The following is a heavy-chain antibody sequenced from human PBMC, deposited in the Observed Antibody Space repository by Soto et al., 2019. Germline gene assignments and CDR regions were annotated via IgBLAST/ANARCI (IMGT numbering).Heavy chain of an antibody. CDR2: ISYDGSNK. J-gene: IGHJ4*02. CDR1: GFTFSSYA. D-gene: IGHD3-10*01. Sequence: QVQLVESGGGVVQPGRSLRLSCAASGFTFSSYAMHWVRQAPGKGLEWVAVISYDGSNKYYADSVKGRFTISRDNSKNRLYLQMNSLRAEETAVYYCARELWFGELLSPHRHYYFDYWGQGTLVTVSS. V-gene: IGHV3-30-3*01. CDR3: ARELWFGELLSPHRHYYFDY.